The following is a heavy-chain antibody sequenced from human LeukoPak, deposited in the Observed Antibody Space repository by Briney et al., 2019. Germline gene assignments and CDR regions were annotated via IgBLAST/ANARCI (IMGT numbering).Heavy chain of an antibody. J-gene: IGHJ4*02. CDR3: ARGSGQWGFDS. CDR1: GGSISSYY. Sequence: SETLPLTCTVSGGSISSYYWSWIRQPAGKGLEWIGRIYTSGSTNYNPSLKSRVTMSVDTSKNQFSLRLNSVTAADTAVYYCARGSGQWGFDSWGQGTLVTVSS. V-gene: IGHV4-4*07. D-gene: IGHD3-10*01. CDR2: IYTSGST.